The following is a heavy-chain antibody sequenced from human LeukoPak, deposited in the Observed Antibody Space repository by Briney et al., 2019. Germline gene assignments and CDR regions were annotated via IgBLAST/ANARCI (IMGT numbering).Heavy chain of an antibody. CDR3: ASLGTTVTRTGR. Sequence: GGSPRLSCAASGFTFSSYDMNWVRQATGKGLEWVSAIGTAGDTYYPGSVKRRFTISRENAKNTLYLQMNSLRAEDTAVYYCASLGTTVTRTGRGGQGTLVTVSS. D-gene: IGHD4-17*01. J-gene: IGHJ4*02. CDR2: IGTAGDT. V-gene: IGHV3-13*01. CDR1: GFTFSSYD.